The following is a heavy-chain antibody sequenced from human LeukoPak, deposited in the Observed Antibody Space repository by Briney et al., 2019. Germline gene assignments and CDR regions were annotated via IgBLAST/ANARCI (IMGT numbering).Heavy chain of an antibody. CDR2: ISSSCSTI. CDR3: AKDGPYYDILTGYYSSQDIDY. V-gene: IGHV3-11*04. Sequence: GGSLRLSCAASGLTFSDYYMSWIRQAPGKGLEWVSYISSSCSTIYYADSVKGRFTISRDNAKNSLYLQMNSLRAEDTAVYYCAKDGPYYDILTGYYSSQDIDYWGQGTLVTVSS. CDR1: GLTFSDYY. D-gene: IGHD3-9*01. J-gene: IGHJ4*02.